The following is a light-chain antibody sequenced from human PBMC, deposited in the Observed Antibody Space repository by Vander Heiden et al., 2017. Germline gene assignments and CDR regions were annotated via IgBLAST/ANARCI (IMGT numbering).Light chain of an antibody. CDR1: QSVLYSSNNKNY. CDR3: QQYESTPYT. CDR2: WAS. J-gene: IGKJ2*01. V-gene: IGKV4-1*01. Sequence: DIVMTQSPDSLAVSLGERATINCKFSQSVLYSSNNKNYLAWYQQKPGQPPKLLIYWASTRESGVPDRFSGSGSGTDFTLTISSLQAEDVAVYYCQQYESTPYTFGQGTKLEIK.